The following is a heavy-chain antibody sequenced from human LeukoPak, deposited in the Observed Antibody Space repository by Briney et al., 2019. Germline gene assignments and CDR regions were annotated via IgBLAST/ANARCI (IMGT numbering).Heavy chain of an antibody. CDR2: IYYNGRI. J-gene: IGHJ4*02. Sequence: SQTLSLTCTVSGGSISNGGYYWSWIRQHPGKGLEWIGYIYYNGRINYNPSLKSRIAISVDTSKNQFSLKLSSVTAADTAVYYCARRVGAFPTYYFDYWGQGTRVTVSS. V-gene: IGHV4-31*03. D-gene: IGHD3-3*02. CDR3: ARRVGAFPTYYFDY. CDR1: GGSISNGGYY.